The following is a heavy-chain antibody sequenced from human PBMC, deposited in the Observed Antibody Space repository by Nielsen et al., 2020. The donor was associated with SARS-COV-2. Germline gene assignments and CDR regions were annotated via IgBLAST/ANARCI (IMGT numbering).Heavy chain of an antibody. CDR1: GDSVSSNDY. Sequence: SETLSLTCAVSGDSVSSNDYWTWVRQSPGKGLEWIGEVSHSGSTNYNPSLGSRVTMSVDMSKNQFSLNLSSVTAADTAIYYCARRRGYGDYVWDFWGQGTLVTVSS. D-gene: IGHD4-17*01. CDR3: ARRRGYGDYVWDF. V-gene: IGHV4-4*02. CDR2: VSHSGST. J-gene: IGHJ4*02.